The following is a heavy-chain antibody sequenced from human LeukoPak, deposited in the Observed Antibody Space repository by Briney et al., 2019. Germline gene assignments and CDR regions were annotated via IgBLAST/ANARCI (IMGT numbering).Heavy chain of an antibody. V-gene: IGHV1-69*13. Sequence: SVKVSCKASGGTFSSYAISWVRQAPGQGLEWMGGIIPIFGTANYAQKFQGRVTITADESTSTAYMELSSLRPEDTAVYYCAREAGGDDAFDIWGQGTMVTVSS. CDR3: AREAGGDDAFDI. J-gene: IGHJ3*02. CDR2: IIPIFGTA. CDR1: GGTFSSYA. D-gene: IGHD2-15*01.